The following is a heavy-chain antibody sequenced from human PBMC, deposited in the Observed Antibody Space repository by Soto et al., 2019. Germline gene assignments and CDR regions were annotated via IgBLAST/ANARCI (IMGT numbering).Heavy chain of an antibody. CDR1: GGSISSYY. CDR2: IYYSGST. CDR3: ARGLSSYGMDV. D-gene: IGHD2-2*01. J-gene: IGHJ6*02. Sequence: SETLSLTCTVSGGSISSYYWSWIRQPPGKGLEWIGYIYYSGSTNYNPSLKSRVTISVDTSKNQFSLKLSSVTAAATAVYYCARGLSSYGMDVWGQGTTVTVSS. V-gene: IGHV4-59*01.